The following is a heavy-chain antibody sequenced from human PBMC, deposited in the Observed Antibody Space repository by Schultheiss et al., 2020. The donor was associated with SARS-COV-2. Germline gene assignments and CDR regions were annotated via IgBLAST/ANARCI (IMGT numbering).Heavy chain of an antibody. CDR2: IYHSGST. V-gene: IGHV4-4*02. J-gene: IGHJ6*02. CDR3: ARGNHGGYSYGKKRNYYYGMDV. Sequence: SETLSLTCAVSGGSISSSNWWSWVRQPPGKGLEWIGEIYHSGSTNYNPSLKSRVTISVDTSKNQFSLKLSSVTAADTAVYYCARGNHGGYSYGKKRNYYYGMDVWGQGTTVTVSS. D-gene: IGHD5-18*01. CDR1: GGSISSSNW.